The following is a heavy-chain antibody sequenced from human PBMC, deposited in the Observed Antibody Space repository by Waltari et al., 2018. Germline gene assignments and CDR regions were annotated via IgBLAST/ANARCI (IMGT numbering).Heavy chain of an antibody. Sequence: EVQLVESGGGLVQPGGSLRLPCAASGFTFSSYWMSWVRQAPGKGLEWVANIKQDGSEKYYVDSVKGRFTISRDNAKNSLYLQMNSLRAEDTAVYYCARPLYSGYDFYVDYWGQGTLVTVSS. CDR1: GFTFSSYW. V-gene: IGHV3-7*01. CDR2: IKQDGSEK. CDR3: ARPLYSGYDFYVDY. D-gene: IGHD5-12*01. J-gene: IGHJ4*02.